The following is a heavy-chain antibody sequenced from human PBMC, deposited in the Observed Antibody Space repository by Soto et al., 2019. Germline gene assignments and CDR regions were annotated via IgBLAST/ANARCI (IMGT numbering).Heavy chain of an antibody. J-gene: IGHJ6*02. CDR3: ASHHYDTSGYLCDV. V-gene: IGHV1-69*06. Sequence: QVQLVQSGAAVKMPGSSVKVSCRASGGTFSTYAISWVRQGPGQGLEWMGCITPIFGTKNYAQKLQARVTITADTSTSRAYMEVSRLTSDDTAIYYCASHHYDTSGYLCDVWGQGSTVTVSS. CDR2: ITPIFGTK. CDR1: GGTFSTYA. D-gene: IGHD3-22*01.